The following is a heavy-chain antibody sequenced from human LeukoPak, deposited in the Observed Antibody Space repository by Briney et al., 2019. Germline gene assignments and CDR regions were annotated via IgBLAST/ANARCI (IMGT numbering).Heavy chain of an antibody. D-gene: IGHD3-22*01. Sequence: GSLRLSCAASGFTFSNYWMHWVRQAPGKGLVWVSRINSDESNTSYADSVKGRFMISRDNAKNTLYLQMNSLGAEDTAVYYCAKDSYYYDSSALADYWGQGTLVTVSS. V-gene: IGHV3-74*01. J-gene: IGHJ4*02. CDR1: GFTFSNYW. CDR2: INSDESNT. CDR3: AKDSYYYDSSALADY.